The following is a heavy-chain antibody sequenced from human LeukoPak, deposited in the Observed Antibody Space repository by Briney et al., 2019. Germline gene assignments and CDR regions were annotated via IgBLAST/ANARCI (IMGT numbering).Heavy chain of an antibody. CDR2: ITSGGDYI. D-gene: IGHD3-10*01. CDR1: GFTFNTFN. CDR3: ARDSGSYYWGGFFDY. V-gene: IGHV3-21*01. Sequence: GGSLRLSCVASGFTFNTFNMNWVRQAPGKGLEWVSSITSGGDYIYYADSVKGRFTTSRDNAKNSLSLQLNSLRVEDTAVYYCARDSGSYYWGGFFDYWGQGTLVTVSS. J-gene: IGHJ4*02.